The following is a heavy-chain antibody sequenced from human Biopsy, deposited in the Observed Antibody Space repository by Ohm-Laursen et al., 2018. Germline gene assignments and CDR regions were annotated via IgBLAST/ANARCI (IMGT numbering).Heavy chain of an antibody. CDR3: AQTRNDYGGFYFDY. V-gene: IGHV4-34*01. CDR1: GGSFSGYY. J-gene: IGHJ4*02. CDR2: IRNT. D-gene: IGHD4/OR15-4a*01. Sequence: SDTLSLTCGVYGGSFSGYYCSWIRQPPGKGLEWIGTIRNTYFRTSLKSRVTMSVDTSKNQFSLKLSSVTAADTGVYYCAQTRNDYGGFYFDYWGRGTLVTVSS.